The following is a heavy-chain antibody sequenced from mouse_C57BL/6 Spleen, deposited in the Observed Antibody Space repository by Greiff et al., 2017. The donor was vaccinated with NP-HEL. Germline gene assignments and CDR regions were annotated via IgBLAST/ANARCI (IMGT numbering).Heavy chain of an antibody. CDR3: ARGAYYSNYEGGYFDY. D-gene: IGHD2-5*01. CDR2: IDPNSGGT. V-gene: IGHV1-72*01. Sequence: QVQLQQPGAELVKPGASVKLSCKASGYTFTSYWMHWVKQRPGRGLEWIGRIDPNSGGTQYNEQFKSKATLTVDKPSSTAYMQLSSLTSEDSAVYYCARGAYYSNYEGGYFDYWGQGTTLTVSS. J-gene: IGHJ2*01. CDR1: GYTFTSYW.